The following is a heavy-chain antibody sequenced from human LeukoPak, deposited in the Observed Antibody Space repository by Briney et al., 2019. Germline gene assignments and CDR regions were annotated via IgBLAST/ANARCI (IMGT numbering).Heavy chain of an antibody. V-gene: IGHV3-23*01. J-gene: IGHJ4*02. Sequence: EPGGSLRLSCAASGFTFSSYAMSWVRQAPGKGLEWVSTLSGSGDNTHYADSVKGRFTISRDNAKNSLYLQMNSLRAEDTAVYYCARDENGDYLLDYWGQGTLVTVSS. D-gene: IGHD4-17*01. CDR2: LSGSGDNT. CDR1: GFTFSSYA. CDR3: ARDENGDYLLDY.